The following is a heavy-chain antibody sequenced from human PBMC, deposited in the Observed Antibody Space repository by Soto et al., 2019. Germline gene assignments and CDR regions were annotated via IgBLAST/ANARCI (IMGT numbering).Heavy chain of an antibody. CDR3: ASQYCSGGSCYMTLSYYYYMDV. J-gene: IGHJ6*03. CDR2: IYYSGST. D-gene: IGHD2-15*01. Sequence: TSETLSLTCTVSGGSISSSSYYWGWIRQPPGKGLEWIGSIYYSGSTCYNPSLKSRVTISVDTSKNQFSLNLSSVTAADKAVYYCASQYCSGGSCYMTLSYYYYMDVWGKGITVTVSS. V-gene: IGHV4-39*01. CDR1: GGSISSSSYY.